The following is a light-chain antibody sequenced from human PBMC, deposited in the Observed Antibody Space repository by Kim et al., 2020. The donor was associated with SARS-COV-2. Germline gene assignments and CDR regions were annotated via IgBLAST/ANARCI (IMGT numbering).Light chain of an antibody. CDR2: DNN. CDR1: SSNIGNNY. V-gene: IGLV1-51*01. J-gene: IGLJ2*01. Sequence: QSVLTQPPSVSAAPGQTVTISCSGSSSNIGNNYVSWYQQLPGTAPKLLIYDNNKRPSGIPDRFSGSKSGTSATLGITGLQTGDEADYYCRTWDSSLSAGVFGGGTQLTVL. CDR3: RTWDSSLSAGV.